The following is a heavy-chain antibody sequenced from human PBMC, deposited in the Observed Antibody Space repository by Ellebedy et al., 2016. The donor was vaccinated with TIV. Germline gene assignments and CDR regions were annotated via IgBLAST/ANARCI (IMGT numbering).Heavy chain of an antibody. CDR3: ARDGSYWGRYYFDY. Sequence: ASVKVSCXASGYTFTGYYMHWVRQAPGQGLEWMGWINPNSGGTNYAQKFQGWVTMTRDTSISTAYMELSRLRSDDTAVYYCARDGSYWGRYYFDYWGQGTLVTVSS. D-gene: IGHD1-26*01. CDR2: INPNSGGT. V-gene: IGHV1-2*04. J-gene: IGHJ4*02. CDR1: GYTFTGYY.